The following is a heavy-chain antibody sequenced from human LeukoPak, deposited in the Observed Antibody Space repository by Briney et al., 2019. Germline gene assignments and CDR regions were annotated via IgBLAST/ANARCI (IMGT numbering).Heavy chain of an antibody. J-gene: IGHJ4*02. CDR3: AKAVSSWSTSFDY. Sequence: SETLSLTCTVSGGSISSGGYYWSWIRQHPGKGLEWIGYIYYSGSTYYNPSLKSRVTISVDTSKNQFSLKLSSVTAAVTAVYYCAKAVSSWSTSFDYWGQGTPVTVSS. CDR1: GGSISSGGYY. CDR2: IYYSGST. D-gene: IGHD6-13*01. V-gene: IGHV4-31*03.